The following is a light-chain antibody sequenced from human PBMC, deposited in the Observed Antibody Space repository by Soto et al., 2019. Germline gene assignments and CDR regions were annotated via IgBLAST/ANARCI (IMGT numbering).Light chain of an antibody. CDR2: GAS. V-gene: IGKV3-15*01. CDR3: QQYNTWPT. Sequence: EIVVTQSPGTLSVSPGERATLSCRAGQSVSGNLAWYQQKPGQAPRLLIFGASTRATGIPARFSGSGSGTEFTLTISSLQSEDFAVYYCQQYNTWPTFGQGTRLEMK. CDR1: QSVSGN. J-gene: IGKJ5*01.